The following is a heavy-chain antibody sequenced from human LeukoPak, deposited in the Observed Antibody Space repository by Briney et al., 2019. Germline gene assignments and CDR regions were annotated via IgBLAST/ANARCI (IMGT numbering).Heavy chain of an antibody. CDR2: ISAYNGNT. D-gene: IGHD2-2*01. CDR3: ARDGEGYCSSTGCYPTEYYYYYGMDV. J-gene: IGHJ6*02. CDR1: GYTFTSYG. Sequence: GASVKVSCKASGYTFTSYGISWVRQAPGQGLEWMGWISAYNGNTNYAQKLQGRVTMTTDTSTSTAYMELRSLRSDDTAVYYCARDGEGYCSSTGCYPTEYYYYYGMDVWGQGTTVTVSS. V-gene: IGHV1-18*01.